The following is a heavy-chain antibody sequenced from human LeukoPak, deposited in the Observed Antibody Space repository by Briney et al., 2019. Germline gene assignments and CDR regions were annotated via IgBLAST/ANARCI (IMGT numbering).Heavy chain of an antibody. V-gene: IGHV3-33*06. CDR1: GFTFSSYG. CDR3: AKDRRSSSYFDY. CDR2: IWYDGSNK. D-gene: IGHD6-6*01. Sequence: GGSLRLSCAASGFTFSSYGMHWVRQAPGKGLEWVAVIWYDGSNKYYADSVKGRFTISRDNSKSTLYLQMNSLRAEDTAVYYCAKDRRSSSYFDYWGQGTLVTVSS. J-gene: IGHJ4*02.